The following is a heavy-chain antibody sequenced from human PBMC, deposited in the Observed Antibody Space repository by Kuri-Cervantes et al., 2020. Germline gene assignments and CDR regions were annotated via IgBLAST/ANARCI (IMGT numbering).Heavy chain of an antibody. J-gene: IGHJ6*03. V-gene: IGHV1-18*01. CDR3: ARDGKQLAHRLGYYYYMDV. D-gene: IGHD6-6*01. Sequence: ASVKVSCKASGYTFTSYGISWVRQAPGQGLEWMGWISASNGDTNYAQKLQGRVTMTTDTSTSTAYMELRSLRSDDTAVYYCARDGKQLAHRLGYYYYMDVWGKGTTVTVSS. CDR1: GYTFTSYG. CDR2: ISASNGDT.